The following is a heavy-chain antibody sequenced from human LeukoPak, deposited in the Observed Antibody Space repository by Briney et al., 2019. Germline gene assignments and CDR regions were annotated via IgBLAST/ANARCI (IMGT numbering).Heavy chain of an antibody. CDR3: ARSKDNVETAFDI. CDR2: IKEDGGEI. Sequence: PGGSLRLSCAASGFTFSRHCMNWVRQAPGKGLEWVASIKEDGGEIQYVDSVKGRFTISRDNAQNSLYLQMNSLRAEDTAVYYCARSKDNVETAFDIWGQGTMVTVSS. CDR1: GFTFSRHC. V-gene: IGHV3-7*02. D-gene: IGHD5-24*01. J-gene: IGHJ3*02.